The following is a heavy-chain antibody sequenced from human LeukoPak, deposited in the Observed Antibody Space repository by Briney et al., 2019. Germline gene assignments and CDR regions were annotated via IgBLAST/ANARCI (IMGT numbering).Heavy chain of an antibody. CDR1: GVSISSYY. Sequence: PSETLSLTCSVSGVSISSYYWTWLRQSAGRGLEWIGRIDTSGSTNYNPSLKSRVTMSADTSSKQFSLKLMSVAAADTAVYYCARGQWEIDYWGQGTLVTVSP. V-gene: IGHV4-4*07. CDR3: ARGQWEIDY. D-gene: IGHD1-26*01. CDR2: IDTSGST. J-gene: IGHJ4*02.